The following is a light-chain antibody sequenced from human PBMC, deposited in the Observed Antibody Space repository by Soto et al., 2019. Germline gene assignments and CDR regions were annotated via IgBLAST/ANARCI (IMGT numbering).Light chain of an antibody. CDR1: QGISSY. CDR2: AAS. J-gene: IGKJ5*01. V-gene: IGKV1-8*01. Sequence: AIRMTQSPSSFSASTGDRVTITCRASQGISSYLAWYQQKPGKATKLLIYAASTLQSGVPSRFSGSGSGTDVTRTIIGLQAADCATYYCQQYYSYPLITFGQGTRLEIK. CDR3: QQYYSYPLIT.